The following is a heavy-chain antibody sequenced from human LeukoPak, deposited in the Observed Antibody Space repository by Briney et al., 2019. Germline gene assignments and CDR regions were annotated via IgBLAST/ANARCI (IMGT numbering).Heavy chain of an antibody. V-gene: IGHV4-34*01. Sequence: SETLSLTCAVYGGSFSGYYWSWIRRPPGKGLEWIGEINHSGSTNYNPSLKSRVTISVDTSKNQFSLKLSSVTAADTAVYYCARLKTYYYDSSGYYYPTPFFDYWGQGTLVTVSS. J-gene: IGHJ4*02. CDR3: ARLKTYYYDSSGYYYPTPFFDY. CDR1: GGSFSGYY. CDR2: INHSGST. D-gene: IGHD3-22*01.